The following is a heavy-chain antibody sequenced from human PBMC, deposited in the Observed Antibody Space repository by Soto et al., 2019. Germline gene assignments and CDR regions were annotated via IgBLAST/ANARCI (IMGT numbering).Heavy chain of an antibody. Sequence: SQTLSLPCAISGDSVSSDSAAWIWIRQSPSRGLEWLGRTYYRSKWSNDYAVSVKSRISIDPDTSKNQFSLQLYSMTPEDTAVYYCAGVPWFRGMDVWGQGTPVTVSS. CDR2: TYYRSKWSN. CDR1: GDSVSSDSAA. D-gene: IGHD3-10*01. J-gene: IGHJ6*01. CDR3: AGVPWFRGMDV. V-gene: IGHV6-1*01.